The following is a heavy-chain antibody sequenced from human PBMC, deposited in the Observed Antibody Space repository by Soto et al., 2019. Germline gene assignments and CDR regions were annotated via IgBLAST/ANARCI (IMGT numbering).Heavy chain of an antibody. CDR3: ARAYGAGSFDF. CDR2: VNPNTGNT. CDR1: GYTFRSYD. Sequence: QVKLVQSGAEVKKPGASVKVSCTGSGYTFRSYDIHWVRQATGQGLEWMGWVNPNTGNTGYAQKFQGRVTMTRDMSKSSAYMEVNSLTSEDTANIYCARAYGAGSFDFWGQGTLVSVS. D-gene: IGHD3-10*01. J-gene: IGHJ5*01. V-gene: IGHV1-8*01.